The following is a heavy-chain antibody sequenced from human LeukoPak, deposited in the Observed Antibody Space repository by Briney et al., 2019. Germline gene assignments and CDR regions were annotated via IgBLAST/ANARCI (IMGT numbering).Heavy chain of an antibody. D-gene: IGHD4-17*01. V-gene: IGHV3-23*01. CDR2: ISGSGGST. CDR3: AKSSSGDYDTGANWFDP. Sequence: GGSLRLSCAASGFTFSSYAMSWVRRAPGKGLEWVSAISGSGGSTYYADSVKGRFTISRDNSKNTLYLQMNSLRAEDTAVYYCAKSSSGDYDTGANWFDPWGQGTLVTVSS. J-gene: IGHJ5*02. CDR1: GFTFSSYA.